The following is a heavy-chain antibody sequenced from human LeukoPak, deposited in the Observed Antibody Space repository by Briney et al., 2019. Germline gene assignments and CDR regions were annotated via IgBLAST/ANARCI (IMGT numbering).Heavy chain of an antibody. CDR2: IRYDGSNK. CDR1: GFTFSSYG. J-gene: IGHJ4*02. Sequence: PGESLRLSCAASGFTFSSYGMHWVRQAPGKGLEWVAFIRYDGSNKYYAAPVKGRFTISRNNSKNTLYLQMTSLRAEDTAVYYCAKAGGSGWYGDYWGQGTLVTVSS. CDR3: AKAGGSGWYGDY. V-gene: IGHV3-30*02. D-gene: IGHD6-19*01.